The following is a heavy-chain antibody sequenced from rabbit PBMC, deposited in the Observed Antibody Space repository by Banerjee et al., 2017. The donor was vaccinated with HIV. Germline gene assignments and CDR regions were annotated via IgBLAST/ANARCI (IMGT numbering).Heavy chain of an antibody. CDR2: INTGSGST. CDR1: GFSLSSSYN. CDR3: ARDQPGDGVSVHTL. V-gene: IGHV1S40*01. J-gene: IGHJ3*01. D-gene: IGHD2-1*01. Sequence: QSLEESGGGLVQPGASLTLTCTASGFSLSSSYNMCWVRQAPGKGLEWIGCINTGSGSTWYASWAKGRFPISKTSSTTVTLQMTSLTVADTSTYFCARDQPGDGVSVHTLWGQGTLVTVS.